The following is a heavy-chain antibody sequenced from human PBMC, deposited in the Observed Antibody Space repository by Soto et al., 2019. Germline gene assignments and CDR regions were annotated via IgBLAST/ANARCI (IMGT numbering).Heavy chain of an antibody. CDR1: GFTLSNSW. CDR3: TRHNIPGP. CDR2: IRYDGSEQ. J-gene: IGHJ5*02. V-gene: IGHV3-7*05. D-gene: IGHD1-1*01. Sequence: EAQVVESGGGLVQPGGSLRLSCVVSGFTLSNSWMSWVRQAPGKGLERVATIRYDGSEQYYVDSVKGRFTISRDIAKKSLFLQMNNLRAEDAAVYYCTRHNIPGPWGQGALVTVSS.